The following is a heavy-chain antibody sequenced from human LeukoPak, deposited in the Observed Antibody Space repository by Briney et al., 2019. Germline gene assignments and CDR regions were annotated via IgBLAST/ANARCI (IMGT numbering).Heavy chain of an antibody. CDR1: GYTFTSYA. V-gene: IGHV1-3*01. CDR3: ARSGSAMVRGVPWRGNWFDP. D-gene: IGHD3-10*01. Sequence: ASVKVSCKASGYTFTSYAMHWVRQAPGQRLEWMGWINAGNGNTKYPQKFQGRVTITRDTSASTAYMELSSLRSEDTAVYYCARSGSAMVRGVPWRGNWFDPWGQGTLVTVSS. CDR2: INAGNGNT. J-gene: IGHJ5*02.